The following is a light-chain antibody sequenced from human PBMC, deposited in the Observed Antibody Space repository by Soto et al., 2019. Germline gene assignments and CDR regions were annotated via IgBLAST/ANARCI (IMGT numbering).Light chain of an antibody. J-gene: IGKJ1*01. CDR2: GAS. CDR1: ESVSGSY. CDR3: QQYGRT. V-gene: IGKV3-20*01. Sequence: VLTQSPGTRSLQKPERAALSCRASESVSGSYIAWYQQKVGQSPRLLIYGASNRATGIPDRFSGSGSGTDFTLTISRLEPEDFAMYYCQQYGRTFGLGTKVDIK.